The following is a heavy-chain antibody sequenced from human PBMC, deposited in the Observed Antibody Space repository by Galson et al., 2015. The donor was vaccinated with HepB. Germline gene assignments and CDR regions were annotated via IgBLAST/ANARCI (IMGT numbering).Heavy chain of an antibody. CDR1: GFTFSRNG. D-gene: IGHD6-25*01. V-gene: IGHV3-33*08. CDR3: AREDADIAAMTLDH. J-gene: IGHJ4*02. CDR2: IWHDGSNS. Sequence: SLRLSCAASGFTFSRNGMHWVRQAPGKGLEWVAVIWHDGSNSYYADSVKGRFTISRDNSKNTLHLQMNSLRAEDTAVYYCAREDADIAAMTLDHWGQGTLVTVSS.